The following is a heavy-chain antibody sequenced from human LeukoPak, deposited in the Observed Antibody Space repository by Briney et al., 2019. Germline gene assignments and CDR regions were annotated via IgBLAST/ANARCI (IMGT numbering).Heavy chain of an antibody. CDR1: GGSISSGGYY. D-gene: IGHD5-18*01. J-gene: IGHJ4*02. V-gene: IGHV4-31*03. CDR3: ARASDTAIIFDY. Sequence: SQTLSLTCTLSGGSISSGGYYWSWVRQQPGRGLEWIGYIYYSGSTYYNPSLKSRVTISVDTSKNQFSLKLSSVTAADTAVYYCARASDTAIIFDYWGQGTLVTVSS. CDR2: IYYSGST.